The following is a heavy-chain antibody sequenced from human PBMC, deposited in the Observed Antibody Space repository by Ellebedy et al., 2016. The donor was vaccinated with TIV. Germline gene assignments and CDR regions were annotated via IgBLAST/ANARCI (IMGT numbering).Heavy chain of an antibody. D-gene: IGHD3-10*01. J-gene: IGHJ6*02. CDR1: GYSFTNYW. Sequence: GESLKISCKGSGYSFTNYWIGWVRQMPGKGLEWMGFISPADSDTRYSPSFQGQVTISADKSINTAYLQWSSLQASDTAMYYCARAPQQLHYYYNGMDVWGQGTTVIVSS. V-gene: IGHV5-51*01. CDR3: ARAPQQLHYYYNGMDV. CDR2: ISPADSDT.